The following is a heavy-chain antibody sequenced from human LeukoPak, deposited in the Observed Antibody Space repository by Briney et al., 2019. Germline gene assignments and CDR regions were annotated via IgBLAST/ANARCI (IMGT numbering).Heavy chain of an antibody. Sequence: GASVKVSCKASGYTFTSYYMHWVRQAPGQGLEWMGIINPSGGGTSYAQKFQGRVTMTRDMSTSTVYMELSSPRSEDTAVYYCAREVAAAGAAVIDYWGQGTLVTVSS. CDR2: INPSGGGT. CDR3: AREVAAAGAAVIDY. J-gene: IGHJ4*02. V-gene: IGHV1-46*01. D-gene: IGHD6-13*01. CDR1: GYTFTSYY.